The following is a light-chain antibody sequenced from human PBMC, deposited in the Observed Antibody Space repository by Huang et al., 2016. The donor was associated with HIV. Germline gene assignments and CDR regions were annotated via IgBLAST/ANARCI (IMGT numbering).Light chain of an antibody. J-gene: IGKJ2*01. Sequence: DIVMTQSPLSLPVTPAEPASISCRSSQSLLHSNGYNYLSWFLQKPGQSPQLLIDLVSNRASGVPERFSGSGSGTDFTLKISRVEAEDVGVYYCMQGLQIPHTFGQGTKLEIK. CDR3: MQGLQIPHT. CDR1: QSLLHSNGYNY. V-gene: IGKV2-28*01. CDR2: LVS.